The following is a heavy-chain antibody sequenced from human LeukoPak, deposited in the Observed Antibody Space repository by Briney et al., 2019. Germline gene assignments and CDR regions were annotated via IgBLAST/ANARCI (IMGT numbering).Heavy chain of an antibody. V-gene: IGHV1-2*02. CDR1: GYTFTGYY. Sequence: ASVKVSCKASGYTFTGYYMHWVRQAPGQGLEWMGWINPNSGGTNYAQKFQGRVTMTRDTSISTAYMELSRLRSDDTAVYYCARVDYYDSSGHYPGFDPWGQGTLVTVSS. CDR3: ARVDYYDSSGHYPGFDP. D-gene: IGHD3-22*01. J-gene: IGHJ5*02. CDR2: INPNSGGT.